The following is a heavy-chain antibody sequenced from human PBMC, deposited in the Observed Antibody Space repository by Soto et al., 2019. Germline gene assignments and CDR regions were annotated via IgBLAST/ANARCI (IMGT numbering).Heavy chain of an antibody. Sequence: QAQLVQSGAEVKEPGASVKVSCTASGYSFTTSGITWVRQAPGQGLEWMGWISTYNGNTNYAQKLQDRVTLTTDTSTGTAYMELRSLRSDATAVYYCARRLYGDYDYWGQGTLVTVSS. D-gene: IGHD4-17*01. CDR3: ARRLYGDYDY. J-gene: IGHJ4*02. CDR2: ISTYNGNT. CDR1: GYSFTTSG. V-gene: IGHV1-18*01.